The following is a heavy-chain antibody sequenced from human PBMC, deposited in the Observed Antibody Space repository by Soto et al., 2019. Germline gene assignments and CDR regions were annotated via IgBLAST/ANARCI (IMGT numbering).Heavy chain of an antibody. D-gene: IGHD3-10*01. V-gene: IGHV3-15*07. J-gene: IGHJ4*01. CDR2: IKTRANGGTT. CDR3: YHYDSVSYSTDF. CDR1: GLTFANAR. Sequence: GRSQRLSCAASGLTFANARRNWVRQETGKGLEWVGRIKTRANGGTTDYAAPVKGRFTISRDDSESTLYLQMNSLKIEDTSVYYCYHYDSVSYSTDFWGRGTLVTVSS.